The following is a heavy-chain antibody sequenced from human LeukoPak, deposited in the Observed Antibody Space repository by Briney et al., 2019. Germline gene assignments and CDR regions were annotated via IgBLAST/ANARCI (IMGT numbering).Heavy chain of an antibody. Sequence: GGSLRLSCAASGFTFSSHGMHWVRQAPGKGLEWVVFIRYDGSNKYYADSVKGRFTISRDNSKNTLYLQMNSLRAEDTAVYYCAKDHLYYDSSGYLDYWGQGTLVTVSS. V-gene: IGHV3-30*02. CDR2: IRYDGSNK. D-gene: IGHD3-22*01. J-gene: IGHJ4*02. CDR3: AKDHLYYDSSGYLDY. CDR1: GFTFSSHG.